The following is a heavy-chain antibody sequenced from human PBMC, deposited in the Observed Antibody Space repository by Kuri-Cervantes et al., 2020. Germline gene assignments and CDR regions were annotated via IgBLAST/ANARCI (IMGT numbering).Heavy chain of an antibody. J-gene: IGHJ4*02. D-gene: IGHD6-19*01. V-gene: IGHV1-2*02. CDR3: ARGEKYSSGYFDY. CDR2: INPNSGGT. CDR1: GYTFTGYY. Sequence: ASVKVSCKASGYTFTGYYIHWVRQAPGQGLEWMGWINPNSGGTNYAQKFQGRVTLTRDTSISTAYMELSSLRSEDTAVYYCARGEKYSSGYFDYWGQGTLVTVSS.